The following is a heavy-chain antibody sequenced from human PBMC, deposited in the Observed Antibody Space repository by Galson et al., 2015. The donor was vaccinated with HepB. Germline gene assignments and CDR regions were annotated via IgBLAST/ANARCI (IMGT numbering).Heavy chain of an antibody. CDR3: AATYYDYVWGSRPGDVAFDI. Sequence: SVKVSCKASGFTFTSSAMQWVRQARGQRLEWIGWIVVGSGNTNYAQKFQERVTITRDMSTSTAYMELSSLRSEDTAVYYCAATYYDYVWGSRPGDVAFDIWGQGTMVTVSP. CDR2: IVVGSGNT. D-gene: IGHD3-16*01. CDR1: GFTFTSSA. J-gene: IGHJ3*02. V-gene: IGHV1-58*02.